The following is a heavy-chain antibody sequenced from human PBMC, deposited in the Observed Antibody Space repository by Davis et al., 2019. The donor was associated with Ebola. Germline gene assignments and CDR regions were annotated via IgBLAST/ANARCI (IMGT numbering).Heavy chain of an antibody. J-gene: IGHJ6*02. CDR3: ASPSFSTVTSWYYYYGMDV. CDR1: GFSFSAFG. CDR2: IWYDGTKQ. D-gene: IGHD4-17*01. Sequence: PGGSLRLSCAASGFSFSAFGMHWVRQAPGKGLEWVALIWYDGTKQYYADSVNGRFTISRDNAKNSLYLQMNSLRAEDTAVYYCASPSFSTVTSWYYYYGMDVWGQGTTVTVSS. V-gene: IGHV3-33*03.